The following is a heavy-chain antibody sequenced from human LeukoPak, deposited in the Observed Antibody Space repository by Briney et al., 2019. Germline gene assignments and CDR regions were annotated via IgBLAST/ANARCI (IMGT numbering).Heavy chain of an antibody. V-gene: IGHV4-30-4*01. CDR3: ARALVRYYDILTGYYYFDY. D-gene: IGHD3-9*01. J-gene: IGHJ4*02. Sequence: SQTLSLTCTVSGGSISSGDCYWSWIRQPPGTGLEWIGYIYYSGSTYYNPSLKSRVTVSVDTSKNQFSLKLSSLTAADTAVYYCARALVRYYDILTGYYYFDYWGQGTLVTVSS. CDR2: IYYSGST. CDR1: GGSISSGDCY.